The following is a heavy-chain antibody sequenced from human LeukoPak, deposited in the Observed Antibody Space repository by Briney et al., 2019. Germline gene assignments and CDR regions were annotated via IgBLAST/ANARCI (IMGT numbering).Heavy chain of an antibody. CDR2: IYPGDPDT. CDR1: GYSFTSYW. CDR3: ARQGNGYSTTYDYYYGMDV. Sequence: GESLKISCKGSGYSFTSYWIGWVRQMPGKGLEWMGIIYPGDPDTRYSPSFQGQVTISADKSISTAYLQWSSLKASDTAMYYCARQGNGYSTTYDYYYGMDVWGQGTTVTVSS. D-gene: IGHD3-3*01. V-gene: IGHV5-51*01. J-gene: IGHJ6*02.